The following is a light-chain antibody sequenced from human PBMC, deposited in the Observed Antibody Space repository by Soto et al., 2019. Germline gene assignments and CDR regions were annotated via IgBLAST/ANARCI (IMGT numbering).Light chain of an antibody. V-gene: IGKV3-20*01. CDR1: QSVTSNF. J-gene: IGKJ1*01. CDR3: QQNGGAPRT. Sequence: PGERATLSCRASQSVTSNFLAWYQQKPGQAPRLLIYAASNRATGVPDRFSGGGSGTDFTLSISRLEPEDFAVYYCQQNGGAPRTFGQGTKVDSK. CDR2: AAS.